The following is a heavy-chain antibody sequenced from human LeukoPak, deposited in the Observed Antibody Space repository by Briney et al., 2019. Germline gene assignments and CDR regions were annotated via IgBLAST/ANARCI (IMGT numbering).Heavy chain of an antibody. Sequence: SETLSLTCGVSGYSISSHYWGWIRRPPGKGLEWIGTIYHSGITYYNPSLKSRVTISVDTSKNQFSLKLSSVTAADTAVYYCARTVVAATNWFDPWGQGTPVTVSS. CDR2: IYHSGIT. CDR1: GYSISSHY. CDR3: ARTVVAATNWFDP. D-gene: IGHD2-15*01. V-gene: IGHV4-38-2*01. J-gene: IGHJ5*02.